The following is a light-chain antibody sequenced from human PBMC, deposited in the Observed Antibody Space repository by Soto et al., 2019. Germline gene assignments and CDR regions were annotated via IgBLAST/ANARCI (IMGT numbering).Light chain of an antibody. V-gene: IGLV2-14*01. J-gene: IGLJ1*01. CDR3: SSYTSSSTPPV. Sequence: QSVLTQPASVSGSPGQSITISCTGTSSDVGGYNYVSWYQQHPGKAPKLMIYEVSNRPSGVSNRFSGSKSGNTASLTISGLQAEDEADYYCSSYTSSSTPPVFGTGTKVTVL. CDR1: SSDVGGYNY. CDR2: EVS.